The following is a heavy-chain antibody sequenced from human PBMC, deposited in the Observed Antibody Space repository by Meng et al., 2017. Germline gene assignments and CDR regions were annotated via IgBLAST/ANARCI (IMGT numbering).Heavy chain of an antibody. J-gene: IGHJ4*02. D-gene: IGHD1-26*01. CDR2: INTNTGNP. V-gene: IGHV7-4-1*02. Sequence: QVDLVQSGSVFNKPGASVKVSCNASGYTFTSYAMNWVRQAPGQGLEWMGWINTNTGNPTYAQGFTGRFVFSLDTSVSTAYLQISSLKAEDTAVYYCARENRWEPPDYWGQGTLVTVSS. CDR1: GYTFTSYA. CDR3: ARENRWEPPDY.